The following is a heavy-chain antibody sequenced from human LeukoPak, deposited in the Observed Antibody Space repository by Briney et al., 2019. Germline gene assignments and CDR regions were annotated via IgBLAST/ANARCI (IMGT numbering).Heavy chain of an antibody. D-gene: IGHD2-2*01. J-gene: IGHJ4*02. CDR3: ARTYRSSTSCYTRSTDY. CDR2: ISSSSSYI. V-gene: IGHV3-21*01. CDR1: GFTFSSYS. Sequence: PGGSLRLSCAASGFTFSSYSMNWVRQAPGKGLEWVSSISSSSSYIYYADSVKGRFTISRDNAKNSLYLQMNSLRAEDTAVYYCARTYRSSTSCYTRSTDYWGQGTLVTVSS.